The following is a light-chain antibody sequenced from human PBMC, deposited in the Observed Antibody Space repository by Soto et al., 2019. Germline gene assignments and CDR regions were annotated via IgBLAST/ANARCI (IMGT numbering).Light chain of an antibody. V-gene: IGKV3-20*01. CDR3: QQYGSSLTWT. Sequence: DIVLTQSPGSLSLSPGERAILSCRASQSVSTFLAWFQQKPGQAPRLLIYGACSRATGIPDRFSGSGSGTDFTLTISRLEPEDFAVYYCQQYGSSLTWTFGQGTKVDIK. J-gene: IGKJ1*01. CDR2: GAC. CDR1: QSVSTF.